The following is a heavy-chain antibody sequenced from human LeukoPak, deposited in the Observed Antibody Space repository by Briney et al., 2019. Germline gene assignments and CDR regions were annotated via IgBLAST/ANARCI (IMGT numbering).Heavy chain of an antibody. CDR2: INHSGST. CDR1: GGSFSGYY. J-gene: IGHJ5*02. V-gene: IGHV4-34*01. CDR3: SRAVAGSVGWFDP. Sequence: SETLSLTCAVYGGSFSGYYWSWIRQPPGKGLEWIGEINHSGSTNYNPSLKSRVTISVDTSKNQFSLKLSSVTAADTAVYFCSRAVAGSVGWFDPWGQGTLVTVSS. D-gene: IGHD6-19*01.